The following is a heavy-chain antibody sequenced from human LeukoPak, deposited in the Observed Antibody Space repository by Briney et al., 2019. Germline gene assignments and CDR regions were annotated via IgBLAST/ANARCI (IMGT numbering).Heavy chain of an antibody. CDR1: GYTFTSYA. CDR3: ARRTPTGDYSFYYYYMDI. D-gene: IGHD7-27*01. Sequence: GASVKVSCKASGYTFTSYAMNWVRQAPGQGLEWMGWINTNTGNPTYAQGFTGRFVFSLDTSVSTAYLQISSLKAEDTAVYYCARRTPTGDYSFYYYYMDIWGKGTTVTVSS. J-gene: IGHJ6*03. V-gene: IGHV7-4-1*02. CDR2: INTNTGNP.